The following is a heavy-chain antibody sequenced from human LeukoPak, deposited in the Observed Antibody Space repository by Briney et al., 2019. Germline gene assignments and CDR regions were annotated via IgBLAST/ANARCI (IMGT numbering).Heavy chain of an antibody. CDR3: ASSYELLRRPFDS. J-gene: IGHJ4*02. V-gene: IGHV4-39*01. CDR2: IKYSGSI. D-gene: IGHD2-2*01. Sequence: SGTLSLTCTVSGGSISSSSYYWGWIRQPPGKGLEWIGSIKYSGSIYYNASLKSRLTISVDTSKNQFSLRLSSVTAADAAVYYCASSYELLRRPFDSWGQGTLVTVSS. CDR1: GGSISSSSYY.